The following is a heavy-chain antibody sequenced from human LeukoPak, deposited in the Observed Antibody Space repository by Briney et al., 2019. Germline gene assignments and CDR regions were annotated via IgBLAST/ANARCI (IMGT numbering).Heavy chain of an antibody. J-gene: IGHJ4*02. V-gene: IGHV5-10-1*01. Sequence: GESLKISCKGSGYSFTSYWISWVRQMPGKGLEWMGRIDPSDSYTNYSPSFQGHVTISADTSISTAYLQWSSLKASDTAMYYCAIYYYNRSPYQGGGTYYFDYWGQGTLATVSS. D-gene: IGHD3-22*01. CDR3: AIYYYNRSPYQGGGTYYFDY. CDR2: IDPSDSYT. CDR1: GYSFTSYW.